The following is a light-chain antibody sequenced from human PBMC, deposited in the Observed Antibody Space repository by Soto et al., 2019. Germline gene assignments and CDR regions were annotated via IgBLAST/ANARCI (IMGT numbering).Light chain of an antibody. CDR3: QQSFRT. CDR2: KAS. J-gene: IGKJ1*01. CDR1: QSISSW. Sequence: DIPMTQSPSTLSASVGDRVTITCRASQSISSWLAWYQQKPGKAPKLLIYKASSLESGVPSRFSGSGSGTEFTLTISSLQPDDFATYYCQQSFRTFGQGTKVDIK. V-gene: IGKV1-5*03.